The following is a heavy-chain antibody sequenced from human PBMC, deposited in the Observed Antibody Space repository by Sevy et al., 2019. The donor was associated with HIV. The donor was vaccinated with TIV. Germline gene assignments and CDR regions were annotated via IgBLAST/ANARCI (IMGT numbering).Heavy chain of an antibody. CDR3: ARVVAYCSGGTCFPGYYYGMDV. V-gene: IGHV3-21*01. Sequence: GGSLRLSCAASGFTFSSYNMNWVRQPPGKGLEWVSSISSSSNYITYADSVKGRFTISRDNAKNSLYLEMNTLRAEDTAVDYCARVVAYCSGGTCFPGYYYGMDVWGQGTTVTVSS. D-gene: IGHD2-15*01. CDR2: ISSSSNYI. J-gene: IGHJ6*02. CDR1: GFTFSSYN.